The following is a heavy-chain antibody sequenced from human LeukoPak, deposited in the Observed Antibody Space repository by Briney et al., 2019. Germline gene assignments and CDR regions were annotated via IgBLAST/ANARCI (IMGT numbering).Heavy chain of an antibody. CDR2: INHSGWT. V-gene: IGHV4-34*01. Sequence: SETLSLTCTVSGGSISSYYWNWIRQSPGKGLEWIGEINHSGWTNYNPSLESRVTISLDASRTQFSLKMNSLTAADTAVYFCARSLLWPTGASESWGQGTTVTVSS. D-gene: IGHD2-8*02. CDR1: GGSISSYY. CDR3: ARSLLWPTGASES. J-gene: IGHJ3*02.